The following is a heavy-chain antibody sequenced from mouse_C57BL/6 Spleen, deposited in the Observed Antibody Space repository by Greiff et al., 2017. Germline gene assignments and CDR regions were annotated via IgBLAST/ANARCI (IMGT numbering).Heavy chain of an antibody. D-gene: IGHD2-2*01. CDR2: IYPGSGNT. CDR3: ARGLPGYFDV. V-gene: IGHV1-76*01. Sequence: VQVVESGAELVRPGASVKLSCKASGYTFTDYYINWVKQRPGQGLEWIARIYPGSGNTYYNEKFKGKATLTAEKSSSTAYMQLSSLTSEDSAVYFCARGLPGYFDVWGTGTTVTVSS. J-gene: IGHJ1*03. CDR1: GYTFTDYY.